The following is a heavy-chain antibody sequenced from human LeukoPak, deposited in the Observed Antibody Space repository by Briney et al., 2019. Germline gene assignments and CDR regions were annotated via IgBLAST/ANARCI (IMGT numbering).Heavy chain of an antibody. Sequence: GGSLRLSCAASGFTFSDYYMSWIRQAPGKGLEWVSYISNSGSTIYYADSVKGRFTISRDNSKNTLYLQMNSVRVEDTAVYYCAKGTYGSGTYGARDYWGQGTLVTVSS. D-gene: IGHD3-10*01. J-gene: IGHJ4*02. V-gene: IGHV3-11*01. CDR3: AKGTYGSGTYGARDY. CDR1: GFTFSDYY. CDR2: ISNSGSTI.